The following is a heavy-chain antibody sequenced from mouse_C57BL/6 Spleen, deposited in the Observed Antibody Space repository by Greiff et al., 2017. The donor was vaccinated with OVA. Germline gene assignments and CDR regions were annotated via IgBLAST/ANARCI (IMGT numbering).Heavy chain of an antibody. CDR1: GFTFSDYG. V-gene: IGHV5-17*01. J-gene: IGHJ4*01. CDR3: ARESNYYAMDY. D-gene: IGHD5-1*01. Sequence: EVKLLESGGGLVKPGGSLKLSCAASGFTFSDYGMHRVRQAPEKGLEWVAYFCSGSSSIYYAATVKGRFTIYRVNAKTTLFLQMTSLRSEDTAMYYCARESNYYAMDYWGQGTSVTVSS. CDR2: FCSGSSSI.